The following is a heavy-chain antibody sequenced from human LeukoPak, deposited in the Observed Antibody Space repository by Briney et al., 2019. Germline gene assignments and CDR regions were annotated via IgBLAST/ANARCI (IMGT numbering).Heavy chain of an antibody. CDR2: IYACDSDT. CDR3: AMRLTVAGPYFDY. Sequence: GESLKISCNGSGYIVTSYWIGWVRQMPGKGLEWMGIIYACDSDTRYSPSFQGQVTSSADKSISHAYLQWSSLKASGTAMYYLAMRLTVAGPYFDYRGQGTLVTVPS. V-gene: IGHV5-51*01. CDR1: GYIVTSYW. J-gene: IGHJ4*02. D-gene: IGHD6-19*01.